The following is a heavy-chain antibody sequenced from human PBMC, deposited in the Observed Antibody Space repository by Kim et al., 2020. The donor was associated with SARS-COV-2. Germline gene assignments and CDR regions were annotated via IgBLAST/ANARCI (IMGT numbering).Heavy chain of an antibody. CDR2: T. CDR3: AKFLYGDYEGN. D-gene: IGHD4-17*01. Sequence: TYYADSVKGRFTISRDNYKNTLYLQMNSLRAEDTAVYYCAKFLYGDYEGNWGQGTLVTVSS. V-gene: IGHV3-23*01. J-gene: IGHJ4*02.